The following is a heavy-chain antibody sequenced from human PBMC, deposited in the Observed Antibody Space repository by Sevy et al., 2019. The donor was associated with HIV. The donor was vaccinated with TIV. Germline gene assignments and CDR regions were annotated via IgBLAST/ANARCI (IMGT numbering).Heavy chain of an antibody. Sequence: GGSLRLSCAASGFTFSTYDMHWVRQAPGKGLEWVAVMWLDGSNTYYADSVKGRFTISRDIAKNTLHLQMNSLRAEDTAVYYCARDLEFYDYGDYGPAFMPDYWGQGTLVTVSS. CDR2: MWLDGSNT. CDR3: ARDLEFYDYGDYGPAFMPDY. CDR1: GFTFSTYD. D-gene: IGHD4-17*01. J-gene: IGHJ4*02. V-gene: IGHV3-33*01.